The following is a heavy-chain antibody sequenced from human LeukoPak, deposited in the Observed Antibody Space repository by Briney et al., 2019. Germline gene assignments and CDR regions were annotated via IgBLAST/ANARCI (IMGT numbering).Heavy chain of an antibody. CDR1: GYTFTGYY. CDR2: INPNSGGT. V-gene: IGHV1-2*04. Sequence: ASVKVSCKASGYTFTGYYMHWVRQAPGQGLEWMGWINPNSGGTNYAQKFQGWVTMTRDTSISTAYMELSRLRSDDTAVYYCASLAGYSSGWVDYWGQGTLVTVSS. D-gene: IGHD6-19*01. CDR3: ASLAGYSSGWVDY. J-gene: IGHJ4*02.